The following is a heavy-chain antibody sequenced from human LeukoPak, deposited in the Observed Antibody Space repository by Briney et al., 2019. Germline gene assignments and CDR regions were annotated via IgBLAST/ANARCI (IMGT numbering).Heavy chain of an antibody. Sequence: ASVKVSCKASGYTFTGYYMHWVRQAPGQGLEWMGWINPYSGGTNYAQKFQGRVTMTRDTSISTACMELSRLRSDGTAVYYCAREEGGDWFDPWGQGTLVTVSS. D-gene: IGHD3-16*01. V-gene: IGHV1-2*02. J-gene: IGHJ5*02. CDR3: AREEGGDWFDP. CDR2: INPYSGGT. CDR1: GYTFTGYY.